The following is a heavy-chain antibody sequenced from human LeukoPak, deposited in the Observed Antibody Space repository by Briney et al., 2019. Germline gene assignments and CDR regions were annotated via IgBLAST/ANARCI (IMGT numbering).Heavy chain of an antibody. V-gene: IGHV3-49*03. D-gene: IGHD3-9*01. Sequence: PGGSLRLSCTASGFTFGDYAMSWFRQAPGKGLEWVGFIRSKAYGGTTEYAASVKGRFTISRDDSKSIAYLQMNSLKAEDTAVYYCTRYYDILTGISDYWGQGTLVTVSS. J-gene: IGHJ4*02. CDR2: IRSKAYGGTT. CDR3: TRYYDILTGISDY. CDR1: GFTFGDYA.